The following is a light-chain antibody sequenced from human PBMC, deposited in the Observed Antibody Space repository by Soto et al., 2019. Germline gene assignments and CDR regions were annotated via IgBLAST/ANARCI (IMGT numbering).Light chain of an antibody. J-gene: IGLJ1*01. CDR3: CSYAGSSTFV. CDR1: SSDVGSYNL. V-gene: IGLV2-23*03. Sequence: QSVLTQPASVSGSPGQSITISCTGTSSDVGSYNLVSWYQQHPGKAPKLMIYKGSKRPSGVSNRFSGSKSGNTASLTISGRQAQDEADYYCCSYAGSSTFVFGTGTNLTVL. CDR2: KGS.